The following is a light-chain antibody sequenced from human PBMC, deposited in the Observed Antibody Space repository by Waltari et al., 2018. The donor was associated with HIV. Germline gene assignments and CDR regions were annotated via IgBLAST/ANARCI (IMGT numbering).Light chain of an antibody. CDR3: SADAGRYNYV. CDR2: DVN. V-gene: IGLV2-11*01. Sequence: QSALTQPRSVSGSPGQSVTISCTGSSSDVGGYNYVSWYQRHPGKAPNLMIYDVNRRPSGVPGRDSGSKSGNTASLTISGLEAEDEGDYFCSADAGRYNYVFGGGTSLTVL. J-gene: IGLJ2*01. CDR1: SSDVGGYNY.